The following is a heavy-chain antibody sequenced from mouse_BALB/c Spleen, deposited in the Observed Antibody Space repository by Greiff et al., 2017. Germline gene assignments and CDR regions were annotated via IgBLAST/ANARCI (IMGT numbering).Heavy chain of an antibody. J-gene: IGHJ4*01. CDR1: GFAFSSYD. CDR2: ISSGGGST. V-gene: IGHV5-12-1*01. Sequence: EVQLQQSGGGLVKPGGSLKLSCAASGFAFSSYDMSWVRQTPEKRLEWVAYISSGGGSTYYPDTVKGRFTISRDNAKNTLYLQMSSLKSEDTAMYYCARDYYGSRGAMDYWGQGTSVTVSS. D-gene: IGHD1-1*01. CDR3: ARDYYGSRGAMDY.